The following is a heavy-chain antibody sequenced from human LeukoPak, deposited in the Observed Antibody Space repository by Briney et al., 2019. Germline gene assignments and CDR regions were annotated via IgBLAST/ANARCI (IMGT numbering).Heavy chain of an antibody. Sequence: SVKVSCKASGGTFSSYAISWVRQAPGQGLEWMGGIIPIFGTANYAQKFQGRVTITADESTSTAYMELSSLRSEDTAVYYCASSYNWNYDKNQDNWFDPWSQGTLVTVSS. CDR1: GGTFSSYA. CDR3: ASSYNWNYDKNQDNWFDP. D-gene: IGHD1-7*01. CDR2: IIPIFGTA. V-gene: IGHV1-69*13. J-gene: IGHJ5*02.